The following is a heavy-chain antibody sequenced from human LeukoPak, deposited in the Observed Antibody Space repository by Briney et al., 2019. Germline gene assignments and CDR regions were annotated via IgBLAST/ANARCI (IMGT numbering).Heavy chain of an antibody. Sequence: GGSLRLSCVASEFTLSNYWMHWVRQGPGKGLVWVSRINIDGSSISYADSVKGRFTISRDNAKNTVYLQMNSLRVEDTAVYYCARDRIVGTSFDFWGQGILVTVSS. CDR2: INIDGSSI. V-gene: IGHV3-74*01. CDR1: EFTLSNYW. D-gene: IGHD1-26*01. CDR3: ARDRIVGTSFDF. J-gene: IGHJ4*02.